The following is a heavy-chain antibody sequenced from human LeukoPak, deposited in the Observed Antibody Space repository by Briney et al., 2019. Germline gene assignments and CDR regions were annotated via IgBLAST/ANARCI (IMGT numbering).Heavy chain of an antibody. V-gene: IGHV4-59*01. CDR2: IYHSGST. CDR3: ARGGAARLHFQN. Sequence: SETLSLTCTVSGGSISTYYWNWIRQPPGKGLEWIGYIYHSGSTNYNPSLQSRVTISVDTSKNQFSLNLNSVTAADTAVYYCARGGAARLHFQNRGQGTLVTVSS. CDR1: GGSISTYY. J-gene: IGHJ1*01. D-gene: IGHD6-6*01.